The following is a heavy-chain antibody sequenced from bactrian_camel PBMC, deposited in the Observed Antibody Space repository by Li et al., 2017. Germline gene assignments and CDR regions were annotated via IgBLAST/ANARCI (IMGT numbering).Heavy chain of an antibody. J-gene: IGHJ4*01. V-gene: IGHV3S54*01. CDR1: GYTASLEC. D-gene: IGHD4*01. CDR3: AARGISVFVSDCPTDRKRYND. CDR2: MSTAGGGE. Sequence: VQLVESGGGSVQVGGSLGLSCVISGYTASLECMGWFRQVPGKEREVVATMSTAGGGEHYGDSVTGRFTISHDKYKKTLYLQMDALKSEDSATYYCAARGISVFVSDCPTDRKRYNDWGQGTQVTVS.